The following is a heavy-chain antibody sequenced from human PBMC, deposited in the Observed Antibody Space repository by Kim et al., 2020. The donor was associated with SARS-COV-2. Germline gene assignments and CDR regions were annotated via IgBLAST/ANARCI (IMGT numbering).Heavy chain of an antibody. J-gene: IGHJ5*02. CDR2: T. Sequence: TNYAQKFQGRVTMTRDTSISTAYMELSRLRSDDTAVYYCAREAKVVGFDPWGQGTLVTVSS. CDR3: AREAKVVGFDP. D-gene: IGHD2-15*01. V-gene: IGHV1-2*02.